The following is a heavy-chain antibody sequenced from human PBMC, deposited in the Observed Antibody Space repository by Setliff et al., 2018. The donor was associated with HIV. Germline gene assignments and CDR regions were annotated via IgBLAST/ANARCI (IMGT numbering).Heavy chain of an antibody. Sequence: GESLKISCQGSGYSFTTYWIGWVRQMPGKGLEWMGIISPGDSDTRYSPSFQGQVTISADKSISTAYLQWSSLKTSDTAMYYCARHYGRGTAMEGDYFYYMDVWGKGTTVTVSS. CDR2: ISPGDSDT. CDR3: ARHYGRGTAMEGDYFYYMDV. CDR1: GYSFTTYW. V-gene: IGHV5-51*01. D-gene: IGHD5-18*01. J-gene: IGHJ6*03.